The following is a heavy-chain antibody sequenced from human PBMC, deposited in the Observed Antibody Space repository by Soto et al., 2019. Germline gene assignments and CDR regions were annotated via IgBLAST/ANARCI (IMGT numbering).Heavy chain of an antibody. D-gene: IGHD2-15*01. Sequence: QVQLVQSGAEVKKPGSSVKVSCKAPGGTFSTYAISWVRQAPGQGLEWMGGVIPIFGTPKYAQKFQGRVTITADEYTRTGYMELRSPRSEDTAVYYCARSQGGSSSLDIYYYYYYGMDVWGQGTTVTVSS. V-gene: IGHV1-69*01. J-gene: IGHJ6*02. CDR2: VIPIFGTP. CDR1: GGTFSTYA. CDR3: ARSQGGSSSLDIYYYYYYGMDV.